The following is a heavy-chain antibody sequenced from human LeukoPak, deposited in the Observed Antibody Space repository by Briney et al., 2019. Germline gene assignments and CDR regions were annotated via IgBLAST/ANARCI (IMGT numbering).Heavy chain of an antibody. CDR1: GGTFSSYA. CDR3: AKDREYDDSCDYNG. CDR2: IIPIFGTA. Sequence: SVKVSCKASGGTFSSYAISWVRQAPGQGLEWMGGIIPIFGTANYAQKFQGRVTITADESTSTAYMELSSLRSEDTAVYYCAKDREYDDSCDYNGWGQGTLVTVSS. V-gene: IGHV1-69*13. D-gene: IGHD3-22*01. J-gene: IGHJ4*02.